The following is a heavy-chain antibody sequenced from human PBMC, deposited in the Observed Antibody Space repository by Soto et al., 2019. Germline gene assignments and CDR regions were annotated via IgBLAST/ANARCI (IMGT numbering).Heavy chain of an antibody. CDR1: GGSFSGYY. CDR2: INHSGIT. Sequence: SETLSLTCAVYGGSFSGYYCSWIRQPPWKGLEWIGEINHSGITNYNPSLKSRVTISVDTSKKHFSLKLSSVTAADTAVYYCARKNYDFCSRYLPGFDYWGQGTLVTFYS. J-gene: IGHJ4*02. V-gene: IGHV4-34*01. D-gene: IGHD3-3*01. CDR3: ARKNYDFCSRYLPGFDY.